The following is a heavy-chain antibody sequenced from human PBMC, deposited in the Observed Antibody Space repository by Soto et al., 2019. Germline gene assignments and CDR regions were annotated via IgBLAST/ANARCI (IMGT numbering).Heavy chain of an antibody. Sequence: EVQLLQSGGGLAQPGTSLRLSCAASGFTFKYYAMTWVRQAPGKGLEWVSTISGSGDKTDYADSVKGRFRVSRDNSKDRLYLTVDRLRADNTTLYYWARATTWNGGHYLQDWGQGTLVPVSS. CDR2: ISGSGDKT. CDR1: GFTFKYYA. V-gene: IGHV3-23*01. D-gene: IGHD3-3*01. CDR3: ARATTWNGGHYLQD. J-gene: IGHJ1*01.